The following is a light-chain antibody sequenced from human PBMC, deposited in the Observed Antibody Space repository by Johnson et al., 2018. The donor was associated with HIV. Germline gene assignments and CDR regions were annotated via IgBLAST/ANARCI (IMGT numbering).Light chain of an antibody. V-gene: IGLV1-51*01. J-gene: IGLJ1*01. Sequence: QSVLTQPPSVSAAPGQKVTISCSGSSSNIGNNYVSWYQQLPGTAPKLLIYDNDKRPLGIPDRFSGSKSGTSATLGITGLPTGDEADYYCGTWDSSLSGVFGTGTKVTVL. CDR2: DND. CDR1: SSNIGNNY. CDR3: GTWDSSLSGV.